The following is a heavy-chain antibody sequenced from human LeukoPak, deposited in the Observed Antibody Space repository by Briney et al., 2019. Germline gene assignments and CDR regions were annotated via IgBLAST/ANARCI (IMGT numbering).Heavy chain of an antibody. V-gene: IGHV3-21*01. CDR2: ISSSSSYI. D-gene: IGHD3-22*01. CDR3: ARVQTYYYDSSGLYSY. J-gene: IGHJ4*02. Sequence: PGGSLRLSCAASGFTFSSYSMNWVRQAPGKGLEWVSSISSSSSYICYADSVEGRFTISRDNAKNSLYLQMNSLRAEDTAVYYCARVQTYYYDSSGLYSYWGQGTLVTVSS. CDR1: GFTFSSYS.